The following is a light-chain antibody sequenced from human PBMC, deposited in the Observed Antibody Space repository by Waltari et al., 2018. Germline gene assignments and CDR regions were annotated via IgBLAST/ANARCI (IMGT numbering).Light chain of an antibody. CDR1: QSVSNY. J-gene: IGKJ5*01. CDR3: QQRKNWPPIT. V-gene: IGKV3-11*01. Sequence: EIVLTQSPATLSLSPGERATLSCRASQSVSNYLAWYQQKPGQAPRLLIYDTSNRAPGIPARFSDSGSETDFTLTISSLEPEDFAVYYCQQRKNWPPITFGQGTRLDIK. CDR2: DTS.